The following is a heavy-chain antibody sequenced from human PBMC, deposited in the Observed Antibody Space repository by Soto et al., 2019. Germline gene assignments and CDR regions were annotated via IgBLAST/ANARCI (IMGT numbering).Heavy chain of an antibody. Sequence: GSLRLSWTTSGFTFGGYAMSWVRQAPGKGLEWVGFIRSKAYGGTTEYAASVKGRFTISRDDSKSIAYLQMNSLKTEDTAVYYCTRRGSDSSGYYYWGQGTMVTVSS. D-gene: IGHD3-22*01. CDR1: GFTFGGYA. J-gene: IGHJ4*02. CDR2: IRSKAYGGTT. V-gene: IGHV3-49*04. CDR3: TRRGSDSSGYYY.